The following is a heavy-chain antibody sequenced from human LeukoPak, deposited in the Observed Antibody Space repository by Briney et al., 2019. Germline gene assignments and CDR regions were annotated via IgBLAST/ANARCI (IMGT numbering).Heavy chain of an antibody. J-gene: IGHJ4*02. CDR3: ARGVRRGSYFDY. V-gene: IGHV4-34*01. Sequence: SETLSLTCAVYGGSFSGYYWSWVRQPPGKGLEWIGEINHSGSTNYNPSLKSRVTISVDTSKNQFSLKLSSVTAADTAVYYCARGVRRGSYFDYWGQGTLVTVSS. D-gene: IGHD1-26*01. CDR1: GGSFSGYY. CDR2: INHSGST.